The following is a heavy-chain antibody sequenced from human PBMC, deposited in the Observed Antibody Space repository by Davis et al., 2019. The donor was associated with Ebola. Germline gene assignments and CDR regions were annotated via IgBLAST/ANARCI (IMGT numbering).Heavy chain of an antibody. V-gene: IGHV4-34*01. Sequence: MPSETLSLTCAVHGAAFSGYYWSWIRQPPGKGLEWIGEINHSGSTNYNPSLKSRVTISVDTSKNQFSLKLSSVTAADTAVYYCARGRYCSSTSCYLWFDPWGQGTLVTVSS. CDR1: GAAFSGYY. CDR3: ARGRYCSSTSCYLWFDP. D-gene: IGHD2-2*01. CDR2: INHSGST. J-gene: IGHJ5*02.